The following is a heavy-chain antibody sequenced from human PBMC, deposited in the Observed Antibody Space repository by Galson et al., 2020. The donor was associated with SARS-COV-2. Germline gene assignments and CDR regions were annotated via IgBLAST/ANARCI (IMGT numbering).Heavy chain of an antibody. CDR2: ISSSSSTI. J-gene: IGHJ6*03. Sequence: QPGESLKISCAASGFTFSRYSMHWVRQAPGKGLEWVSYISSSSSTIYYADSVKGRFTISRDNAKNSLYLQMNSLRAEDTAVYYCARVGLSTIFGVVINYYYMDVWGKGTTVTVSS. CDR3: ARVGLSTIFGVVINYYYMDV. V-gene: IGHV3-48*04. D-gene: IGHD3-3*01. CDR1: GFTFSRYS.